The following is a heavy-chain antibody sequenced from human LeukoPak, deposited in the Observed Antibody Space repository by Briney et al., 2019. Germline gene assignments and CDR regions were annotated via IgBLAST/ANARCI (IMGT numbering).Heavy chain of an antibody. D-gene: IGHD2-15*01. Sequence: ASVKVSCKASGYTFTSYGISWVRQAPGQGLEWMGWISAYNGNTNYAQKLQGRVTITADESTSTAYMELSSLRSEDTAVYYCARVGYCSGGSCYSRVYYYGMDVWGQGTTVTVSS. CDR2: ISAYNGNT. CDR1: GYTFTSYG. CDR3: ARVGYCSGGSCYSRVYYYGMDV. J-gene: IGHJ6*02. V-gene: IGHV1-18*01.